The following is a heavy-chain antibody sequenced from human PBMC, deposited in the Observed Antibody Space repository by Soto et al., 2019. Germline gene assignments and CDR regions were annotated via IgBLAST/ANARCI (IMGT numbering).Heavy chain of an antibody. CDR3: ARMSSSEPNYYYYGMDV. CDR2: IIPIFGTA. J-gene: IGHJ6*02. V-gene: IGHV1-69*01. D-gene: IGHD6-6*01. CDR1: GGTFSSYA. Sequence: QVQLVQSGAEVKKPGSSVEVSCKASGGTFSSYAISWVRQAPGQGLEWMGGIIPIFGTANYAQKFQGRVTITADESTSTAYMELSSLRSEDTAVYYCARMSSSEPNYYYYGMDVWGQGTTVTVSS.